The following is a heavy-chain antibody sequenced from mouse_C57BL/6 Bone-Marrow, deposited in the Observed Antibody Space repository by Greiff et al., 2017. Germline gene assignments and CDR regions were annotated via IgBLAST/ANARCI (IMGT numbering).Heavy chain of an antibody. V-gene: IGHV5-9-1*02. Sequence: EVQVVESGEGLVKPGGSLKLSCAASGFTFSSYAMSWVRQTPEKRLEWVAYISSGGDYIYYADTVKGRFTISSDNARNTLYLQMSSLKSEDTAMYYCTRGAYYGSFYYYAMDYWGQGTSVTVSS. J-gene: IGHJ4*01. CDR1: GFTFSSYA. CDR3: TRGAYYGSFYYYAMDY. CDR2: ISSGGDYI. D-gene: IGHD1-1*01.